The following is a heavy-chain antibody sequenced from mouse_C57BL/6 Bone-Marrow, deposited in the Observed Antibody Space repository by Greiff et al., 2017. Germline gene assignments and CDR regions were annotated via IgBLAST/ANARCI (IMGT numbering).Heavy chain of an antibody. Sequence: VQLQQSGPELVKPGASVKMSCKASGYTFTDYNMHWVKQSHGKSLEWIGYINPNNGGTSYNQKFKGKATLTVNKSSSTAYMALRSLTSEDSAVYYCARRGLTGTLYYFDYWGQGTTLTVSS. V-gene: IGHV1-22*01. CDR2: INPNNGGT. CDR3: ARRGLTGTLYYFDY. D-gene: IGHD4-1*01. CDR1: GYTFTDYN. J-gene: IGHJ2*01.